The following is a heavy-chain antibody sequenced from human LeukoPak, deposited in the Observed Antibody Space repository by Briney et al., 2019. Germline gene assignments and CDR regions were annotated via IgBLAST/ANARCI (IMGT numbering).Heavy chain of an antibody. D-gene: IGHD3-10*01. J-gene: IGHJ3*02. CDR3: ARPLGSPSLALDI. CDR2: INTDGSII. V-gene: IGHV3-74*01. Sequence: GGSLRLSCAASGFTLSKSWIHWVRQAPGKGLVWVSRINTDGSIITYADSVKGRFTISRDNAKNTVYLQMNSLRAEDTAVYYCARPLGSPSLALDIWGQGTMVTVSS. CDR1: GFTLSKSW.